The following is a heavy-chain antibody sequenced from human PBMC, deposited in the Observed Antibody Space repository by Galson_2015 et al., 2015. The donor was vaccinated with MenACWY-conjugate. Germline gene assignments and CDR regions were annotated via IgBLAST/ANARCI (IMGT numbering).Heavy chain of an antibody. D-gene: IGHD6-13*01. CDR1: GFALSSFS. CDR3: ARTAGSVPP. V-gene: IGHV3-21*01. J-gene: IGHJ5*02. CDR2: ISATSATI. Sequence: SLRLCCAASGFALSSFSTNWVRQAPGTGLEWVSSISATSATIYYADSMKGRFTISRDNAKNSLYLQMNSLRAEDTAVYYCARTAGSVPPWGRGTLVTVSS.